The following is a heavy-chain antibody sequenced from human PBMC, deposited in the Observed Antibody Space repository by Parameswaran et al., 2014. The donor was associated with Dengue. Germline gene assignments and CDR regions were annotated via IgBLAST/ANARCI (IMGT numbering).Heavy chain of an antibody. CDR3: ARASGYSYGS. J-gene: IGHJ5*02. CDR2: INPNSGGT. V-gene: IGHV1-2*02. D-gene: IGHD5-18*01. Sequence: WVRQAPGQGLEWMGWINPNSGGTNYAQKFQGRVTITRDTSISTAYMELSRLRSDDTAVYYCARASGYSYGSWGQGTLVTVSS.